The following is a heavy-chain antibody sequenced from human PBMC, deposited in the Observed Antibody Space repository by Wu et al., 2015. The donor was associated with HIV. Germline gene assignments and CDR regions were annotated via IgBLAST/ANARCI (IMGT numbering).Heavy chain of an antibody. CDR3: AGGVYSGPGLDY. D-gene: IGHD1-26*01. V-gene: IGHV1-18*01. J-gene: IGHJ4*02. CDR1: GYTFTNYD. CDR2: ISAYSGNT. Sequence: QVQLVQSGAEVKKPGASVKVSCKASGYTFTNYDISWVRQAPGQGLEWMGWISAYSGNTKYAQKLQGRVTMTTDTSTSSAYMELRSLRSDDTAVYYCAGGVYSGPGLDYWGQGTLVTVSS.